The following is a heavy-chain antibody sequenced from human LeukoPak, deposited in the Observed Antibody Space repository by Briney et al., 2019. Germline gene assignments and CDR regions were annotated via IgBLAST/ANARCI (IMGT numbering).Heavy chain of an antibody. CDR3: AKDFIFIDIVVVPAAIEVDY. J-gene: IGHJ4*02. CDR2: ISGSGGST. Sequence: GGSLRLSCAASGFTFSSYAMSWVRQAPGKGLEWVSAISGSGGSTYYADSVKGRFTISRDNSKNTLYLQMNSLRAEDTAVYYCAKDFIFIDIVVVPAAIEVDYWGQGTLVTVSS. V-gene: IGHV3-23*01. CDR1: GFTFSSYA. D-gene: IGHD2-2*02.